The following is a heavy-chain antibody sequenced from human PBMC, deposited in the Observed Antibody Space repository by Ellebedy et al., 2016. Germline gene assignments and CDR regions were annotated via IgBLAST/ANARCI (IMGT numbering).Heavy chain of an antibody. J-gene: IGHJ4*02. CDR3: ATLDEYGDPDSYYFEY. D-gene: IGHD4-17*01. V-gene: IGHV3-33*03. CDR2: IWYDGSNK. Sequence: GESLKISCAASGFTFSSYGMHWVRQAPGKGLEWVAVIWYDGSNKYYADSVKGRFTISRDNAKNSLYLQMDSLRAEDTAVYYCATLDEYGDPDSYYFEYWGQGTLVTVSS. CDR1: GFTFSSYG.